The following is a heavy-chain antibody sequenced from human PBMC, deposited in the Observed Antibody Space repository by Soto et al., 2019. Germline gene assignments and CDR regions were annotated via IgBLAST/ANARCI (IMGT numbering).Heavy chain of an antibody. V-gene: IGHV2-5*02. CDR3: AHKSQYSFGSFYFDY. CDR1: GFSLTSGEVA. J-gene: IGHJ4*02. Sequence: SGPTLLNPTQTLTLTCTFSGFSLTSGEVAVGWIRQPPGKALEWLALVFSGDDIRYSPSLKSRLTITKDTSRNQVVLTMTDMDPVDTATYYCAHKSQYSFGSFYFDYWGPGTLVTVSS. D-gene: IGHD5-18*01. CDR2: VFSGDDI.